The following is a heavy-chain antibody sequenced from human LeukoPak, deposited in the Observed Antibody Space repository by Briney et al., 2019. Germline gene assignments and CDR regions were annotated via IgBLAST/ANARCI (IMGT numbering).Heavy chain of an antibody. CDR3: VRDDCGGTCYPGGY. D-gene: IGHD2-21*02. CDR2: INFRNGDT. V-gene: IGHV1-3*01. Sequence: TVKLSCNASGYTFTLYDVHWAPHAPAQRSECMVCINFRNGDTKYTQNFHGRVTITRDTSASKAYVELSSVTSEDSALYHCVRDDCGGTCYPGGYWGEGTLVSVPS. CDR1: GYTFTLYD. J-gene: IGHJ4*02.